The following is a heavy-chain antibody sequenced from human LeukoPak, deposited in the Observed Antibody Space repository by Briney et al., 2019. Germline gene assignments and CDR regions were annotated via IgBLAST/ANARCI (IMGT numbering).Heavy chain of an antibody. CDR1: GDSISNYY. J-gene: IGHJ6*03. CDR3: AREGPAASTIFYYFMDV. D-gene: IGHD2-2*01. V-gene: IGHV4-4*07. Sequence: PSETLSLTCTVSGDSISNYYWSWIRQPAGKGLEWIGRMYTSGVTHYNPSLKSRATMSVDTSKNQLSLRLSSVTAADRAVYYCAREGPAASTIFYYFMDVWGKGTTVTVSS. CDR2: MYTSGVT.